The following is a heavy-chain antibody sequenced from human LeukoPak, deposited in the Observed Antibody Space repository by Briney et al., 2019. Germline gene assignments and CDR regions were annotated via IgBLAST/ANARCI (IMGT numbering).Heavy chain of an antibody. D-gene: IGHD3-10*01. CDR1: GYTFIDYW. J-gene: IGHJ5*02. V-gene: IGHV5-10-1*01. CDR3: ASLGERRVPGSAA. Sequence: AGESLKISCEGAGYTFIDYWINWVRRVRGKGREWMGRIDPADSYTIDSPSFEGHVTMSADKSTNTAYLPCTTLTASDTPTYYCASLGERRVPGSAAWGQGPQVPVPS. CDR2: IDPADSYT.